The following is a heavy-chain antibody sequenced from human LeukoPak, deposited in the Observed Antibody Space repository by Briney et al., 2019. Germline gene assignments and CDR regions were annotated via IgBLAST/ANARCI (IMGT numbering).Heavy chain of an antibody. CDR1: GFTFSSYA. CDR2: ISGSGGST. Sequence: PGGSLRLSCTAPGFTFSSYAMSWVRQAPGKGLEWVSAISGSGGSTYYADSVKGRFTISRDNSKNTLYLQMNSLRAEDTAVYYCAKVPQWSSFRFFDYWGQGTLVTVSS. CDR3: AKVPQWSSFRFFDY. V-gene: IGHV3-23*01. J-gene: IGHJ4*02. D-gene: IGHD6-13*01.